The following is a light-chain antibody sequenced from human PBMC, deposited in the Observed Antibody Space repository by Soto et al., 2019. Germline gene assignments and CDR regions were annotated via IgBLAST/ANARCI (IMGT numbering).Light chain of an antibody. CDR1: QSISSN. J-gene: IGKJ5*01. V-gene: IGKV3-15*01. CDR3: QQHENWPPHT. CDR2: GAS. Sequence: EIVMTQSPATLYVSPGGRATLSCRASQSISSNLAWYQQKPGQAPRLLIYGASTRATGIAARFSGSGSGTEFTLTISSLQSEDFAVYYCQQHENWPPHTFGQGTRLEIK.